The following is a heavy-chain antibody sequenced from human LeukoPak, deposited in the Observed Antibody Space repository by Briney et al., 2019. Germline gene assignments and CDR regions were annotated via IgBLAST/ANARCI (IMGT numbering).Heavy chain of an antibody. CDR3: ARARVSSGYSYGFWFDP. V-gene: IGHV4-31*03. D-gene: IGHD5-18*01. J-gene: IGHJ5*02. CDR1: GGSISSGGYY. CDR2: IYYSGST. Sequence: TLSLTCTVSGGSISSGGYYWSWIRQHPGKGLEWNGYIYYSGSTYYNPSLKSRVTISVDTSKNQFSLKLSSVTAADTAVYYCARARVSSGYSYGFWFDPWGQGTLVTVSS.